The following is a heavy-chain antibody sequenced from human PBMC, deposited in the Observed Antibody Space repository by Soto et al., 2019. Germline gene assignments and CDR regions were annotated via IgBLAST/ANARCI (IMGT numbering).Heavy chain of an antibody. CDR1: GGSISSDDFY. CDR2: IYYSGNT. Sequence: QVQLQESGPGLVKPSQTLSLTCTVSGGSISSDDFYWSWIRQHPGKGLEWIGYIYYSGNTYYNPSLKSRVTILVDTSKNQFSLKLSSVTAADTAVYYCARLSGSWQSGFDPWGKGTLVTVSS. J-gene: IGHJ5*02. V-gene: IGHV4-31*03. D-gene: IGHD6-13*01. CDR3: ARLSGSWQSGFDP.